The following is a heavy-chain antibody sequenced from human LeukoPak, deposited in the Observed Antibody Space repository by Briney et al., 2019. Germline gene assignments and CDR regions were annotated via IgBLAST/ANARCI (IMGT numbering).Heavy chain of an antibody. J-gene: IGHJ5*02. Sequence: SETLSLTCTVSGGSISNSYWSWIRQSPGKGLEWIGYIYYSGSTNYNPSLKSRVTISVDTSKNQFSLKLSSVTAADTAVYYCARDQNWFDPWGQGTLVTVSS. V-gene: IGHV4-59*01. CDR2: IYYSGST. CDR3: ARDQNWFDP. CDR1: GGSISNSY.